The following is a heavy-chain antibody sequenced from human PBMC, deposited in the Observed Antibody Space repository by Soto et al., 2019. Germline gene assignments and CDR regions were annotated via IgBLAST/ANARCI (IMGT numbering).Heavy chain of an antibody. D-gene: IGHD2-15*01. CDR2: IYYSGST. CDR1: GGSISSYY. CDR3: ARDSTGGPYYYGMDV. V-gene: IGHV4-59*01. Sequence: QVQLQESGPGLVKPSETLSLTCTVSGGSISSYYWSWIRQPPGKGLEWIGYIYYSGSTNYNPSLKSRVTISVDTSKNQFSLKLSSVTAADTAVYYCARDSTGGPYYYGMDVWGQGTTVTVSS. J-gene: IGHJ6*02.